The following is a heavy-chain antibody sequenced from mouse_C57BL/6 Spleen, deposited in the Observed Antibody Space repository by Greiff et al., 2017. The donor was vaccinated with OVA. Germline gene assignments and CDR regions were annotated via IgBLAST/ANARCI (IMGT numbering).Heavy chain of an antibody. D-gene: IGHD2-3*01. CDR3: ARGGYDGYYGYAMDY. CDR1: GYTFTSYW. V-gene: IGHV1-69*01. J-gene: IGHJ4*01. CDR2: IDPSDSYT. Sequence: QLQQPGAELVMPGASVKLSCKASGYTFTSYWMHWVKQRPGQGLEWIGEIDPSDSYTNYNQKFKGKSTLTVDKSSSTAYMQLSSLTSEDSAVYYCARGGYDGYYGYAMDYWGQGTSVTVSS.